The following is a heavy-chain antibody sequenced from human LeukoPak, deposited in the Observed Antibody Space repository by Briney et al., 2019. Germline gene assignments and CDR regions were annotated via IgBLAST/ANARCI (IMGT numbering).Heavy chain of an antibody. V-gene: IGHV3-21*01. CDR1: GFTFSSYS. J-gene: IGHJ4*02. Sequence: GGSLRLSCAASGFTFSSYSMNWVRQAPGKGLEWVSSISSGSSYIYYADSVKGRFTISRDNTQNSLFLQMNSLRAEDTAVYYCARAVSYYGSGSLPDYWGQGTLVTVSS. CDR2: ISSGSSYI. D-gene: IGHD3-10*01. CDR3: ARAVSYYGSGSLPDY.